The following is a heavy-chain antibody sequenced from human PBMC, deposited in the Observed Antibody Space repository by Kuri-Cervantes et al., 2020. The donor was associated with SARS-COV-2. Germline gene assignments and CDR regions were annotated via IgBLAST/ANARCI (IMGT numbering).Heavy chain of an antibody. CDR3: AKEERTAFDY. CDR1: GFTFSSYG. CDR2: ISYDGSNK. J-gene: IGHJ4*02. V-gene: IGHV3-30*18. Sequence: GESLKISCAASGFTFSSYGMHWVRQAPGKGLEWVAVISYDGSNKYYADSVKGRFTISRANSKNTLYLQMNSLRAEDTAVYYRAKEERTAFDYWGQGTLVTVSS.